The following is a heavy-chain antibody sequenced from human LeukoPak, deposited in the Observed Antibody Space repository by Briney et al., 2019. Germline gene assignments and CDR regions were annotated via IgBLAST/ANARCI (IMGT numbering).Heavy chain of an antibody. V-gene: IGHV3-66*01. CDR3: ARGTSGWYRYYFDY. CDR1: GFTVSSNY. D-gene: IGHD6-19*01. CDR2: IYSGGST. J-gene: IGHJ4*02. Sequence: GGSLRLSCAASGFTVSSNYMSWVRQAPGKGLEWVSVIYSGGSTYYADSVKGRFTISRDNSKNTLYLQMNSLRAEDTAVYYCARGTSGWYRYYFDYWGQGTLVTVSS.